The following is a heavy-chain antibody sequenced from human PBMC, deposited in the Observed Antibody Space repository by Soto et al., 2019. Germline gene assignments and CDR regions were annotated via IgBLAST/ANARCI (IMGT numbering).Heavy chain of an antibody. V-gene: IGHV3-23*01. D-gene: IGHD6-13*01. CDR1: GFTFSSYA. J-gene: IGHJ4*02. CDR2: ISGSGNTT. CDR3: AKDLSSSWYPQY. Sequence: EVQLLESGGGLVQPGGSLRLSCAASGFTFSSYAMTWVRRAPGKGLEWVSAISGSGNTTYYEDSVKGRFTISRDSSKNTLYLQMNSLRAEDTAVYFCAKDLSSSWYPQYWGQGTLVTVSS.